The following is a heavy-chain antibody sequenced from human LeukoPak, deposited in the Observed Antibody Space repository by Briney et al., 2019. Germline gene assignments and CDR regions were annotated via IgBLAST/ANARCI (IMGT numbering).Heavy chain of an antibody. V-gene: IGHV3-9*01. CDR1: GFTFDDYA. CDR2: ISWNSGSI. D-gene: IGHD5-12*01. CDR3: AKLVGRGSGYFSFVDY. J-gene: IGHJ4*02. Sequence: GRSLRLSCAASGFTFDDYAMHWVRQAPGKGLECVSGISWNSGSIGYADSVKGRFTISRDNAKNSLYLQMNSLRAEDTALYYCAKLVGRGSGYFSFVDYWGQGTLVTVSS.